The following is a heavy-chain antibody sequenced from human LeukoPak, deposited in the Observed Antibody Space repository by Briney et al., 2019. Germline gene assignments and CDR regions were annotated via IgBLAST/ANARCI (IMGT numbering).Heavy chain of an antibody. Sequence: GGSLRLSCAASGFTFSSYAMSWVRQAPGKGLEWVSAISGSGGSTYYADSVKGRFTISRDNSKNTLYLQMNSLRAEDTTVFYCARDGSGYYDSSARLDYWGQGTLVTVSS. CDR3: ARDGSGYYDSSARLDY. CDR1: GFTFSSYA. J-gene: IGHJ4*02. CDR2: ISGSGGST. D-gene: IGHD3-22*01. V-gene: IGHV3-23*01.